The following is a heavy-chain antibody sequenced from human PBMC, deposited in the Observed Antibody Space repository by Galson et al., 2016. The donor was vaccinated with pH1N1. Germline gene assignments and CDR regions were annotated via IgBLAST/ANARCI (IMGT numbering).Heavy chain of an antibody. CDR2: ILYDGTNE. CDR1: GFTFTSYA. Sequence: CAASGFTFTSYAMHWVRQAPGKGLEWVAVILYDGTNEYYADSVKGRFTNSRDKTQSTVYLQMNSLRTEDTAVYYCARDSEYSGHEGFHWAQGTLVIVSS. CDR3: ARDSEYSGHEGFH. J-gene: IGHJ4*02. D-gene: IGHD5-12*01. V-gene: IGHV3-30*04.